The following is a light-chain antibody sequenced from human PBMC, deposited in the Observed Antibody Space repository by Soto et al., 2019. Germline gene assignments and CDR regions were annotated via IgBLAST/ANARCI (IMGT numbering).Light chain of an antibody. CDR1: SSDVGGYNY. V-gene: IGLV2-14*01. J-gene: IGLJ1*01. Sequence: ALTQPASVSGSPGQSITISCTGTSSDVGGYNYVSWYQQHPGKAPKFMIYDVSNRPSGVSNRFSGSKSGNTASLTISGLQAEDEADYYCSSYTPSNTRQIVFGTGTKVTVL. CDR2: DVS. CDR3: SSYTPSNTRQIV.